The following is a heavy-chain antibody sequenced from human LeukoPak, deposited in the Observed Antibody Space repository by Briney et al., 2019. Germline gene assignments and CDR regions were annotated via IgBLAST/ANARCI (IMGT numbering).Heavy chain of an antibody. Sequence: PSETLSLTCTVSGGSISSSSYYWGWIRQPPGKGLEWIGSIYYSGSTYYNPSLKSRVTISVDTSKNQFSLKLSSVTAADTAVYYCASARGYSYGPLDPWGQGTLVTVSS. CDR1: GGSISSSSYY. V-gene: IGHV4-39*07. CDR3: ASARGYSYGPLDP. CDR2: IYYSGST. J-gene: IGHJ5*02. D-gene: IGHD5-18*01.